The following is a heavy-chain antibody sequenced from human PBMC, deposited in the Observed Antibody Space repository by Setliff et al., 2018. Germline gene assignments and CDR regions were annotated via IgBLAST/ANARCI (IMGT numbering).Heavy chain of an antibody. V-gene: IGHV4-38-2*02. CDR3: ARPKYYYGSGSSSAFDI. D-gene: IGHD3-10*01. CDR2: IYYSGST. J-gene: IGHJ3*02. Sequence: SETLSLTCTVSDFSVGSVYYWGWIRQPPGKGLEWIGSIYYSGSTYYNPSLKSRVTISVDTSKNQFSLKLSSVTAADTAVYYCARPKYYYGSGSSSAFDIWGQGTMVTVSS. CDR1: DFSVGSVYY.